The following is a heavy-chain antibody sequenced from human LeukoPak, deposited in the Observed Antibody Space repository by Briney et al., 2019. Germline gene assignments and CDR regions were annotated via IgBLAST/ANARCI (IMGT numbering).Heavy chain of an antibody. D-gene: IGHD6-19*01. Sequence: PGGSLRLSCAASGSTFSTSWMIWVRQAPGKGLGWVANIKEDGSEKYYVDSVKGRFTISRDNAKNSLYLQMNSLRAEDTAVYYCASGYYSGWYIPYYWGQGTLVTVSS. CDR1: GSTFSTSW. CDR3: ASGYYSGWYIPYY. V-gene: IGHV3-7*01. J-gene: IGHJ4*02. CDR2: IKEDGSEK.